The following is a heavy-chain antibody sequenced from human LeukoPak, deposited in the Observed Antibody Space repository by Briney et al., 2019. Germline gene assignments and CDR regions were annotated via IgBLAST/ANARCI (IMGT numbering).Heavy chain of an antibody. CDR3: AQDLAWGAFDF. D-gene: IGHD7-27*01. Sequence: GGSLRLSCAASGFTFSSSNMNWVRQAPGKGLEWVSSISSSSSYIFYADSVKGRFTISRDNAKNSLFLQMNSLIAEDTAVYYCAQDLAWGAFDFWGQGTLVTVSS. CDR2: ISSSSSYI. V-gene: IGHV3-21*01. CDR1: GFTFSSSN. J-gene: IGHJ4*02.